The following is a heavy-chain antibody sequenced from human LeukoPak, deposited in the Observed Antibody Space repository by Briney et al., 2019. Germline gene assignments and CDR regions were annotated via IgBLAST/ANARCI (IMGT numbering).Heavy chain of an antibody. V-gene: IGHV3-23*01. CDR1: GFTFNNHA. CDR2: ITGSGTGT. J-gene: IGHJ3*02. Sequence: GGSLRLSCAASGFTFNNHAMSWVRQAPGKGLEWVSGITGSGTGTDYADSVKGRFTISRDNTKNTLYLQMNSLRAEDTAVYYCAKDNRRPGPPYAFDIWGQGTMVTVSS. D-gene: IGHD6-6*01. CDR3: AKDNRRPGPPYAFDI.